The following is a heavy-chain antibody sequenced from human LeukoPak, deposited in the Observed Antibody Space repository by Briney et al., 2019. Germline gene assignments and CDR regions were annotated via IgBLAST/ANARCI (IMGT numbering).Heavy chain of an antibody. CDR1: GGSIRNYY. D-gene: IGHD5-18*01. CDR2: TYYSGST. Sequence: PSETLSLTCSVSGGSIRNYYWSWIRPPPGKGLEWIGYTYYSGSTNYNPSLKSRVTISVDTSKNQFSLKLSSVTAAGTAVYYCLIDGYRYGPDYWGQRTLVSVSS. V-gene: IGHV4-59*01. CDR3: LIDGYRYGPDY. J-gene: IGHJ4*02.